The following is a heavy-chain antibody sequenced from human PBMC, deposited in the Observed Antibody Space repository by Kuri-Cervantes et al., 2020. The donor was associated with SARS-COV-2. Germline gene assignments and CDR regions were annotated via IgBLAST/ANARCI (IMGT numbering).Heavy chain of an antibody. CDR1: GFTFSSYD. CDR2: IGTAGDT. V-gene: IGHV3-13*03. Sequence: GGSLRLSCAACGFTFSSYDMHWVRQATGKGLEWVSAIGTAGDTYYPGSVKGQFTISRENAKNSLYLQMNSLTAGDTAVYYCARGGNPAWNLDVWHKGTTVTVSS. D-gene: IGHD1-7*01. J-gene: IGHJ6*04. CDR3: ARGGNPAWNLDV.